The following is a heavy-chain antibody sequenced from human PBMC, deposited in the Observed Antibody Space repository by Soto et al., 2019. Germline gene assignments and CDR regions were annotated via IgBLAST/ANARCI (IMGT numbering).Heavy chain of an antibody. Sequence: GASVKVSCKASGYTFTSYDINWVRQATGQGLEWMGWMNPNSGNTGYAQKFQGRVTMTRNTSISTAYMELSSLRSEDTAVYYCVRGPQDIVLMVYAIKPGFDPWGQGTLVTVSS. CDR3: VRGPQDIVLMVYAIKPGFDP. CDR1: GYTFTSYD. D-gene: IGHD2-8*01. J-gene: IGHJ5*02. CDR2: MNPNSGNT. V-gene: IGHV1-8*01.